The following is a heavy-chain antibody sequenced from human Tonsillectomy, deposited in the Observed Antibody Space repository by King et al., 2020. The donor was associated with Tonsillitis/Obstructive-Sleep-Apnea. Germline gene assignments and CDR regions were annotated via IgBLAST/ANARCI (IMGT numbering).Heavy chain of an antibody. V-gene: IGHV1-2*02. CDR1: GYTFTGYY. Sequence: QLVQSGAEVKKPGASVKVSCKASGYTFTGYYMHWVRQAPGQGLEWMGWINPNRGGSNYAQKFQGRVTMTRDTYISTAYMELTRLRSDDTAVYYCARVLSRVSPGEKDYQPMDVWGQGTTVTVAS. CDR2: INPNRGGS. J-gene: IGHJ6*02. D-gene: IGHD4-23*01. CDR3: ARVLSRVSPGEKDYQPMDV.